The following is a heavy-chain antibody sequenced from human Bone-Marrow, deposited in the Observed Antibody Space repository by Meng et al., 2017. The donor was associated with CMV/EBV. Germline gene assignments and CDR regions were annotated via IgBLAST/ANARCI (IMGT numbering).Heavy chain of an antibody. V-gene: IGHV3-9*01. CDR3: AIGLELLH. CDR2: ISWNSGSI. J-gene: IGHJ4*02. CDR1: GFTFSSYG. D-gene: IGHD1-7*01. Sequence: GGSLRLSCAASGFTFSSYGMHWVRQAPGKGLEWVSGISWNSGSIGYADSVKGRFTISRDNAKNSLYLQMNSLRAEDTALYYCAIGLELLHWGQGTLVTVSS.